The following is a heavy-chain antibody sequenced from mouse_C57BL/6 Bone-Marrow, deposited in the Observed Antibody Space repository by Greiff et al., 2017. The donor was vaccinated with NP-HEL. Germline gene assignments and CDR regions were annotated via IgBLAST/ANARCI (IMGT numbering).Heavy chain of an antibody. J-gene: IGHJ4*01. Sequence: VQLQQSVAELVRPGASVKLSCTASGFNIKNTYMHWVKQRPEQGLEWIGRIDPANGNTKYAPKFQGKATITAETSSNTAYLQLSSLTSEDTAIYYCAFITTVVANLYYYAMDYWGQGTSVTVSS. D-gene: IGHD1-1*01. V-gene: IGHV14-3*01. CDR1: GFNIKNTY. CDR3: AFITTVVANLYYYAMDY. CDR2: IDPANGNT.